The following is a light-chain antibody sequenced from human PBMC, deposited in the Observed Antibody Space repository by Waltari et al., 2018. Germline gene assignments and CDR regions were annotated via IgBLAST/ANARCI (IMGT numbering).Light chain of an antibody. CDR1: QSVNKY. Sequence: EIVLTQSPATLSLSPGESATLSCRASQSVNKYLDWFQQKPGQAPRLLIYGASNRAAGIPARVSGSGSGTDFTLTISSLEPEDFAVYYCLKRAGGPLFGGGTKVE. CDR2: GAS. V-gene: IGKV3-11*01. CDR3: LKRAGGPL. J-gene: IGKJ4*02.